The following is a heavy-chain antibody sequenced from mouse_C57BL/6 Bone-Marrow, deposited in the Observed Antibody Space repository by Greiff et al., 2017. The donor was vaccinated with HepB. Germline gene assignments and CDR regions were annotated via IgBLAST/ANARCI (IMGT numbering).Heavy chain of an antibody. V-gene: IGHV5-16*01. Sequence: DVKLVESEGGLVQPGSSMKLSCTASGFTFSDYYMAWVRQVPEKGLEWVANINYDGSSTYYLDSLKSRFIISRDNAKNILYLQMSSLKSEDTATYYCARDPNYYGSSYGFDYWGQGTTLTVSS. CDR1: GFTFSDYY. CDR3: ARDPNYYGSSYGFDY. J-gene: IGHJ2*01. D-gene: IGHD1-1*01. CDR2: INYDGSST.